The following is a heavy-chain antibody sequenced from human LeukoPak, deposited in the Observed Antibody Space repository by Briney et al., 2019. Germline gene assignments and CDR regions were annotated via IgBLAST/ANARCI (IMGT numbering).Heavy chain of an antibody. CDR1: GFTFSTYA. Sequence: GGSLRLSCAASGFTFSTYAIHWVRQAPGRGREWVAFISYDGSHKYYADSVKGRFTISRDISKNTLYLQMDSLRVEDTAVYYCVRGALTKIWGRKKGTDVWGRGTTVTVSS. CDR2: ISYDGSHK. D-gene: IGHD3-16*01. V-gene: IGHV3-30*04. J-gene: IGHJ6*04. CDR3: VRGALTKIWGRKKGTDV.